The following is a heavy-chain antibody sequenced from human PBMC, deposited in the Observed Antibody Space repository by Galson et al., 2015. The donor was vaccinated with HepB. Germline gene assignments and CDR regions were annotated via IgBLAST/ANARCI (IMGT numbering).Heavy chain of an antibody. CDR3: ASTTYSSGWYPTAFDY. Sequence: QSGAEVKKPGESLKISCKGSGYSFTSYWIGWVRQMPGKGLEWMGIIYPGDSDTRYSPSFQGQVTISADKSISTAYLQWSSLKASDTAMYYCASTTYSSGWYPTAFDYWGQGTLVTVSS. D-gene: IGHD6-19*01. J-gene: IGHJ4*02. CDR2: IYPGDSDT. CDR1: GYSFTSYW. V-gene: IGHV5-51*01.